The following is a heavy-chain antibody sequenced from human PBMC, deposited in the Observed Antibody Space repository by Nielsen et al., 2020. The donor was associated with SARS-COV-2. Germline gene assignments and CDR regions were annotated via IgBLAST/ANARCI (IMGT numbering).Heavy chain of an antibody. V-gene: IGHV1-8*01. CDR2: MNPNSGNT. CDR1: GYTFTSYD. Sequence: ASVKVSCKASGYTFTSYDINWVRQATGQGLEWMGWMNPNSGNTGYAQKFQGRVTMTRNTSISTAYMELSSLRSEDTAVYYCARVGRYYYDPSGYYYTYFDYWGQGTLVTVSS. CDR3: ARVGRYYYDPSGYYYTYFDY. D-gene: IGHD3-22*01. J-gene: IGHJ4*02.